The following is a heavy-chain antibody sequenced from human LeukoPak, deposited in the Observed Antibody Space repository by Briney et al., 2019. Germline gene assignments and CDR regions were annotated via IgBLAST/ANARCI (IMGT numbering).Heavy chain of an antibody. D-gene: IGHD2-2*01. CDR3: ARDAVPCSSTSCYWMEGSWFDP. CDR2: IIPIFGTA. J-gene: IGHJ5*02. V-gene: IGHV1-69*05. CDR1: GGTFSSYA. Sequence: SVKVSCKASGGTFSSYAISWVRQAPGQGLEWMGGIIPIFGTANYAQKFQGRVTITTDESTSTAYMELSSLRSEDTAVYYCARDAVPCSSTSCYWMEGSWFDPWGQGTLVTVSS.